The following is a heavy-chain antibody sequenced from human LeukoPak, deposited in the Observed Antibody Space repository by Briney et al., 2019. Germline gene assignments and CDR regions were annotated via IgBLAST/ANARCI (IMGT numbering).Heavy chain of an antibody. Sequence: GGSLRLSCAASGFTFSDYYMSWIRQAPGKGLEWVSYISSSGSTIYYADSVKGRFTISRDNAKNSLYLQMNSLRSEDTAVYYCATDHRSGSYVEHFDYWGQGTLVTVSS. CDR3: ATDHRSGSYVEHFDY. CDR1: GFTFSDYY. CDR2: ISSSGSTI. D-gene: IGHD1-26*01. J-gene: IGHJ4*02. V-gene: IGHV3-11*01.